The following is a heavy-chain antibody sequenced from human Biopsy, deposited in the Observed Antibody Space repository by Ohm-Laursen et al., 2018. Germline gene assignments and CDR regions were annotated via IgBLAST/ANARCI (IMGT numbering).Heavy chain of an antibody. Sequence: TLSLTCTVSGCPLNSYYWSWIRQPPGKGVEWIGYIYYSGIAANYNPSLKGRVTISVDTSKHQFSLRLTSATAADTAVYYCARGGFGLDGYNSPWGRGTLVSVSS. CDR3: ARGGFGLDGYNSP. V-gene: IGHV4-59*01. CDR2: IYYSGIA. J-gene: IGHJ5*02. CDR1: GCPLNSYY. D-gene: IGHD5-24*01.